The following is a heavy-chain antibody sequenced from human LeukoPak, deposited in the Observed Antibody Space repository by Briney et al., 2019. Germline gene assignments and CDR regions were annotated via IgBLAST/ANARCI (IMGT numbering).Heavy chain of an antibody. CDR1: GFTVSSNY. Sequence: PGGSLRLSCAASGFTVSSNYMSWVRQAPGKGLEWVSVIYSGGSTYYADSVKGRFTISRDNSKNTLYLQMNNLRAEDTAVYYCARDLLVSPCYYYYALDVWGQGTTVTVSS. V-gene: IGHV3-53*01. J-gene: IGHJ6*02. CDR3: ARDLLVSPCYYYYALDV. CDR2: IYSGGST.